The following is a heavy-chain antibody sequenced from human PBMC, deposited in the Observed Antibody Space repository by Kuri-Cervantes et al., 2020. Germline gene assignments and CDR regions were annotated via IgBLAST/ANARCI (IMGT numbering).Heavy chain of an antibody. CDR2: IHDGGST. Sequence: GESLKISCAASGFTVSSSYMNWVRQVPGKGLEWVSVIHDGGSTYYADFVKGRFTISRDNSKNTLYLQMNSLRAEDTAVYYCARELAGYSSSWLRSSRASDYYYYGMDVWGQGTTVTVSS. D-gene: IGHD6-13*01. CDR1: GFTVSSSY. J-gene: IGHJ6*02. CDR3: ARELAGYSSSWLRSSRASDYYYYGMDV. V-gene: IGHV3-66*01.